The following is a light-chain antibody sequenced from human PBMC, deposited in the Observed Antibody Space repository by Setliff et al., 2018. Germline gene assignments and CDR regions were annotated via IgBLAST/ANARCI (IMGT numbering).Light chain of an antibody. CDR1: NSDVGTYSF. J-gene: IGLJ1*01. CDR2: DVT. Sequence: QSALAQPASVSGSPGQSITISCTGTNSDVGTYSFVSWYQQHPGKAPKLMIYDVTNRPSGVSSRFSGSKSGNTASLTISGLQVEDEADYYCSSYTSNTFVFAAGTKVTVL. CDR3: SSYTSNTFV. V-gene: IGLV2-14*01.